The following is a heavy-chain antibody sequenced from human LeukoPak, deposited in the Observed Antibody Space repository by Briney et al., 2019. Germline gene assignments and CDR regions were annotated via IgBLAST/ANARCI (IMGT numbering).Heavy chain of an antibody. CDR2: IYHSGST. D-gene: IGHD3-9*01. Sequence: PSETLSLTCTVSGYSISSGYYWGWIRQPPGKGLEWIGSIYHSGSTYYNPSLKSRVTISVDTSKNQFSLKLSSVTAADTAVYYCARDLGSYDILTGYFDYWGQGTLVTVSS. J-gene: IGHJ4*02. CDR3: ARDLGSYDILTGYFDY. CDR1: GYSISSGYY. V-gene: IGHV4-38-2*02.